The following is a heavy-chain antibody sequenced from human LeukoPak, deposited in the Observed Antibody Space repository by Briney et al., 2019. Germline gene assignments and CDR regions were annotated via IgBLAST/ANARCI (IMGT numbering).Heavy chain of an antibody. Sequence: GASVKVSCKASGYTFTRFGISWVRQAPGQGLEWMGWISAHNGDTNYAPRFQGRVTMTTETFTTTAYMELRSLRSDDTAVYYCASSRRSYYYYGMDVWGQGTTVTVSS. CDR2: ISAHNGDT. V-gene: IGHV1-18*04. J-gene: IGHJ6*02. CDR1: GYTFTRFG. CDR3: ASSRRSYYYYGMDV.